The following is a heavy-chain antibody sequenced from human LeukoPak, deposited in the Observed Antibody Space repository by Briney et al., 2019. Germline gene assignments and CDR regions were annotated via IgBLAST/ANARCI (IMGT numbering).Heavy chain of an antibody. CDR1: GFTFSSYE. J-gene: IGHJ3*02. CDR3: ARAADSGSYYGAAFDI. Sequence: GGSLRLSCAASGFTFSSYEMNWVRQAPGKGLEWVSYISSSGSTIYHADSVKGRFTISRDNAKNSLYLQMNSLRAEDTAVYYCARAADSGSYYGAAFDIWGQGTMVTVSS. CDR2: ISSSGSTI. V-gene: IGHV3-48*03. D-gene: IGHD1-26*01.